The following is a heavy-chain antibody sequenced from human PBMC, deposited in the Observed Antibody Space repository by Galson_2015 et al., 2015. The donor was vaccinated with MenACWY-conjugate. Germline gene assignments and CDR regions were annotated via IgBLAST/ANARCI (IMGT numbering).Heavy chain of an antibody. CDR3: ARGFFGSGNLNAFDI. CDR1: GYTFTNFY. D-gene: IGHD3-10*01. V-gene: IGHV1-2*04. CDR2: INPQSGGA. Sequence: SVKVSCKASGYTFTNFYMHWVRQAPGQGLEWMGCINPQSGGALFAQKFQDWVTMTRDTSLNTAYMDLGRRKSDDTAMYYCARGFFGSGNLNAFDIWGQGTMVTVS. J-gene: IGHJ3*02.